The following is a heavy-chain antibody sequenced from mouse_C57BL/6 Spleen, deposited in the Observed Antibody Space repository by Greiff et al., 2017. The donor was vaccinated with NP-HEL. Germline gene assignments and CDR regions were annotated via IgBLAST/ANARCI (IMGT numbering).Heavy chain of an antibody. CDR3: ATITTVVAPYFDY. CDR2: IDPSDSYT. CDR1: GYTFTSYW. J-gene: IGHJ2*01. V-gene: IGHV1-69*01. Sequence: QVQLQQPGAELVMPGASVKLSCKASGYTFTSYWMHWVKQRPGQGLEWIGEIDPSDSYTNYNQKFKGKSTLTVDKSSSTAYMQLSSLTSEDSAVYYCATITTVVAPYFDYWGQGTTLTVSS. D-gene: IGHD1-1*01.